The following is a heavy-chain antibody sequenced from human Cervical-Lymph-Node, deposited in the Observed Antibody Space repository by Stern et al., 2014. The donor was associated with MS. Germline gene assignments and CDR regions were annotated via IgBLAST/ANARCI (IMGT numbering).Heavy chain of an antibody. Sequence: VHLVESGGGVVQPGRSLRLSCAASGLTFSTYGMHCVRQAPGKGLEWVAVISADESRKFYGDSVKGRFTISRDNSKNTLYLQMNSLRPEDTAVYYCAKGDNWRRLNPWGQGALVTVSS. D-gene: IGHD1-20*01. CDR3: AKGDNWRRLNP. J-gene: IGHJ5*02. V-gene: IGHV3-30*18. CDR1: GLTFSTYG. CDR2: ISADESRK.